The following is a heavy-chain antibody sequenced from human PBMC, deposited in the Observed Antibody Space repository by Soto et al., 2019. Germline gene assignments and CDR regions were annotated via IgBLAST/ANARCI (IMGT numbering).Heavy chain of an antibody. Sequence: EVQLVESGGGLVQPGGSLRLSCAASGFTVSTKYRSWVRQAPGKGLEWVSVIYSGGSNFYADSVRGRFTISRDNSKNTVNLKMNSLRAEDTAVYYCARDPWAADYWGQGTLVTVSS. CDR1: GFTVSTKY. CDR2: IYSGGSN. V-gene: IGHV3-66*01. CDR3: ARDPWAADY. D-gene: IGHD3-16*01. J-gene: IGHJ4*02.